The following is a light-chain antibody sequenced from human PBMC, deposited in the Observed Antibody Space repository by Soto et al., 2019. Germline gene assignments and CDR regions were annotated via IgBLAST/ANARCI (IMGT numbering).Light chain of an antibody. Sequence: IVLTQSPGTLSLSPGERATLSCRASQSLSSNYLAWYQQKPGQAPRLLIYGVSSRATGVPVSFSGSVSRTDFTLTISRLEPEDFAVYYYQQYVSAPITFGQGTRLEIK. CDR1: QSLSSNY. CDR3: QQYVSAPIT. CDR2: GVS. V-gene: IGKV3-20*01. J-gene: IGKJ5*01.